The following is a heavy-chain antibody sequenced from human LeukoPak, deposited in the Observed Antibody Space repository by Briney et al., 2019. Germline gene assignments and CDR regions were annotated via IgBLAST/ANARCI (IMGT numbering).Heavy chain of an antibody. Sequence: GGSLRLSCAASGFTFSTYAMHWVRQAPGKGLEYVSGISSNGVSTYYANSVKGRFTISRDNSKSTLFLQLGSLRAEDMAVYYCARDRSCGSINCCADFQHWGQGTLVTVSS. CDR1: GFTFSTYA. J-gene: IGHJ1*01. V-gene: IGHV3-64*01. CDR2: ISSNGVST. CDR3: ARDRSCGSINCCADFQH. D-gene: IGHD2-2*01.